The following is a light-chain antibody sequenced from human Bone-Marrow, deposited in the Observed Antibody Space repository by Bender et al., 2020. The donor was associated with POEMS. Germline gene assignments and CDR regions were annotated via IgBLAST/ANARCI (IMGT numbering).Light chain of an antibody. CDR1: NIGPKR. J-gene: IGLJ2*01. CDR2: DDN. Sequence: SYVLTQPPSVSVAPGKTASIACGGDNIGPKRVHWYQQKPGQAPVLVIYDDNDRPSGIHERFSGSNSGNTATLTISRVEAGDEADYYCQMWDSSSDQGLFGGGTKLTVL. CDR3: QMWDSSSDQGL. V-gene: IGLV3-21*01.